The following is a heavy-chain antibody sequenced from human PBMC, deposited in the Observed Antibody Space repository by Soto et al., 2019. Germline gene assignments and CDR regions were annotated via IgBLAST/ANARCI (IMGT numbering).Heavy chain of an antibody. Sequence: EVHLVESGGDLVQPGGSLRLSCAASGFSFSSFSMNWVRQAPGKGLEWVSYISGSGTTTYYADSVKGRFTISRDKAKNSLYLKMDSLQAEDRAVYYCARLGDYGSGSYWGQGTLVTVSS. V-gene: IGHV3-48*01. J-gene: IGHJ4*02. CDR3: ARLGDYGSGSY. D-gene: IGHD3-10*01. CDR1: GFSFSSFS. CDR2: ISGSGTTT.